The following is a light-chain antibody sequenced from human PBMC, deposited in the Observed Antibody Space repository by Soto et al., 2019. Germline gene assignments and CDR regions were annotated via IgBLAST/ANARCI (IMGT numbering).Light chain of an antibody. CDR3: SSYTISTIPVL. CDR2: DVS. V-gene: IGLV2-14*03. Sequence: QSVLTQPASVSGSPGQSIAISCSGTSSDIGGYNSVSWYQQHPGKAPKLMIYDVSNRPSGVSDRFSGSKSGNTASLTISGLQAEDEPDYYCSSYTISTIPVLFGGGTKLTVL. J-gene: IGLJ2*01. CDR1: SSDIGGYNS.